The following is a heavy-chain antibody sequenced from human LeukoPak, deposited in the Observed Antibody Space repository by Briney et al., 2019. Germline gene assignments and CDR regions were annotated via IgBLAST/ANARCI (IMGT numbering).Heavy chain of an antibody. J-gene: IGHJ6*02. CDR2: ISWNSGSI. D-gene: IGHD6-19*01. V-gene: IGHV3-9*01. CDR1: GFTFDDYA. Sequence: PGGSLRLSCAASGFTFDDYAMHWVRHAPGKGLEWVSGISWNSGSIGYADSVKGRFTISRDNAKNSLYLQMNSLRAEDTALYYCAKDAPWSSGWSYGMDVWGQGTTVTVSS. CDR3: AKDAPWSSGWSYGMDV.